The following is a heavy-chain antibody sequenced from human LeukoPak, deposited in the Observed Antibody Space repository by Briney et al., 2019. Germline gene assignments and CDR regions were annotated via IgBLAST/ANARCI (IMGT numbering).Heavy chain of an antibody. Sequence: GGSLRLSCAASGFTFSSYWMSWVRQAPGKGLEWVANIKQDGSEKYYVDSVKGRFTISRDNAKNSLYLQMNSLRAEDTAVYYCARVFSGIYGGTVNFQHWGQGTLVTVSS. CDR2: IKQDGSEK. J-gene: IGHJ1*01. CDR1: GFTFSSYW. CDR3: ARVFSGIYGGTVNFQH. V-gene: IGHV3-7*01. D-gene: IGHD2-15*01.